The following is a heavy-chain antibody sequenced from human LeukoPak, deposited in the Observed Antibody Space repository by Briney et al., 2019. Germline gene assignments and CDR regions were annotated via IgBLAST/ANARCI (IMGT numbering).Heavy chain of an antibody. V-gene: IGHV4-34*01. J-gene: IGHJ4*02. D-gene: IGHD3-10*01. CDR3: ARGKNYYGSGSYYEVYYFDY. CDR2: VNHSGST. CDR1: GGSFSGYY. Sequence: PSETLSLTCAVYGGSFSGYYWSWIRQPPGKGLEWIGEVNHSGSTNYNPSLKSRVTISVDTSKNQFSLKLSSVTAADTAVYYCARGKNYYGSGSYYEVYYFDYWGQGTLVTVSS.